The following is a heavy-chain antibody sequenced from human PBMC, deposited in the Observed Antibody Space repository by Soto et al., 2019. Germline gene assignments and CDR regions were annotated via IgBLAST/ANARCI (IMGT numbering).Heavy chain of an antibody. CDR3: ASPSGDTAMVAYYYYYGMDV. V-gene: IGHV3-53*01. Sequence: LRLSCAASGFTVSSNYMSWVRQAPGKGLEWVSVIYSGGSTYYADSVKGRFTISRDNSKNTLYLQMNSLRAEDTAVYYCASPSGDTAMVAYYYYYGMDVWGQGTTVTVSS. CDR1: GFTVSSNY. J-gene: IGHJ6*02. D-gene: IGHD5-18*01. CDR2: IYSGGST.